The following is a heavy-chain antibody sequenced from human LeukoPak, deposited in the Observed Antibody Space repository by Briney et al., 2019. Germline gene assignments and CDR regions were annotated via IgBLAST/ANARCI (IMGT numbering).Heavy chain of an antibody. CDR2: IKQDGSEK. CDR3: AREASSWELGTSFDY. CDR1: GFTFSSYW. J-gene: IGHJ4*02. V-gene: IGHV3-7*01. D-gene: IGHD1-26*01. Sequence: PGGSLRLSCAASGFTFSSYWMSWVRQAPGKGLEWVGNIKQDGSEKYYVDSVKGRFTISRDNAKNSLYLQMNSLRAEDTAVYYCAREASSWELGTSFDYWGQGTLVTVSS.